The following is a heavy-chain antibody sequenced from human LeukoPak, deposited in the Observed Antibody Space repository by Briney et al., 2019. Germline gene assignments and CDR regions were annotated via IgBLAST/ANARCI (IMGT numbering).Heavy chain of an antibody. CDR3: AGYSSGWSEPMYYFDY. CDR1: GGSFSGYY. V-gene: IGHV4-34*01. J-gene: IGHJ4*02. CDR2: INHSGST. Sequence: PSETLSLTCAVYGGSFSGYYWSWIRQPPGKGLEWIGEINHSGSTNYNPSLKSRVTISVDTSKNQFSLKLSSVTAADTAVYYCAGYSSGWSEPMYYFDYWGQGTLVTVSS. D-gene: IGHD6-19*01.